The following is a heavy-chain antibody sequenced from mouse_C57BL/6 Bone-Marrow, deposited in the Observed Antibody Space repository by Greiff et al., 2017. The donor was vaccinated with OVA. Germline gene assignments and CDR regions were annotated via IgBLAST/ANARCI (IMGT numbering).Heavy chain of an antibody. J-gene: IGHJ2*01. Sequence: QVQLQQSGAELVRPVASVTLSCKASGYTFTDYEMHWVKQTPVHGLEWIGAIDPETGGTAYNQKFKGKAILTADKSSSTAYMELRSLTSEDSAVYYCAKGLTDDWGQGTTLTVSS. CDR3: AKGLTDD. D-gene: IGHD1-3*01. CDR2: IDPETGGT. V-gene: IGHV1-15*01. CDR1: GYTFTDYE.